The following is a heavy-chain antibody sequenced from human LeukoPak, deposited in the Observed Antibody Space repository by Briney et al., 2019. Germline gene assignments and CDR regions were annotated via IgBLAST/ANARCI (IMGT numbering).Heavy chain of an antibody. Sequence: SETLSLTCTVSGGSISSYYWSWIRQPPGKGLEWIGRIYTSGSTNYNPSLKSRVTMSVDTSKNQFSLKLSSVTAADTAVYYCARDPRGLLWFGEWWFDPWGQGTLATVSS. CDR3: ARDPRGLLWFGEWWFDP. J-gene: IGHJ5*02. D-gene: IGHD3-10*01. CDR1: GGSISSYY. V-gene: IGHV4-4*07. CDR2: IYTSGST.